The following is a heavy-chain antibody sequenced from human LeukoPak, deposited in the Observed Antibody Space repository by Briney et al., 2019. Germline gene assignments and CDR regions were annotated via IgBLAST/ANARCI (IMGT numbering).Heavy chain of an antibody. CDR2: IRYDGSNK. D-gene: IGHD3-10*01. V-gene: IGHV3-30*02. CDR3: AKDQLYGSGSGAIDY. CDR1: GFTFRSYE. Sequence: GGSLRLSCAASGFTFRSYEMNWVRQAPGKGLEWVAFIRYDGSNKYYADSVKGRFTISRDNSKNTLYLQMNSLRAEDTAVYYCAKDQLYGSGSGAIDYWGQGTLVTVSS. J-gene: IGHJ4*02.